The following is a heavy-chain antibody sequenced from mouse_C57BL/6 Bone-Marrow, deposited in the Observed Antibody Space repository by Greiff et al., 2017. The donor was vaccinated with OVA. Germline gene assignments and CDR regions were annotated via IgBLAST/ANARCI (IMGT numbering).Heavy chain of an antibody. Sequence: VQLKESGAELVRPGASVKLSCTASGFNIKDDYMHWVKQRPEQGLEWIGWIDPENGDTEYASKFQGKATITADTSSNTAYLQLRSLTSEDTAVYYCTLYGSSPDWGQGTLVTVSA. CDR2: IDPENGDT. D-gene: IGHD1-1*01. J-gene: IGHJ3*01. CDR3: TLYGSSPD. CDR1: GFNIKDDY. V-gene: IGHV14-4*01.